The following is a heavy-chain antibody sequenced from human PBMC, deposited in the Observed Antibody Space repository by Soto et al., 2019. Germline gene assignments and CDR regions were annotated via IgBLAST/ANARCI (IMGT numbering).Heavy chain of an antibody. D-gene: IGHD5-18*01. V-gene: IGHV4-39*01. J-gene: IGHJ6*02. CDR2: IYYSGST. CDR1: GGSISSSSYY. Sequence: PSETLSLTCTVSGGSISSSSYYWGWIRQPPGKGLEWIGSIYYSGSTYYNPSLKSRVTISVDTSKNQFSLKLSSVTAADTAVYYCARLGYSYVYYYYGMDVWGQGTTVTVSS. CDR3: ARLGYSYVYYYYGMDV.